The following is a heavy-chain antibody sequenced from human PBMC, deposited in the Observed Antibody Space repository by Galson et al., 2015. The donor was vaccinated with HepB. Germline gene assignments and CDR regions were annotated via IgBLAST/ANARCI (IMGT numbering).Heavy chain of an antibody. Sequence: SLRLSCAASGFTLSDYYMTWIRQAPGKGLEWVSFITTSGTYTNYADSVKGRFTISRVNAKNSLYLQMNSLRAEDTAVYYCARSADRYGFPIYYDGMDVWGQGTTVTVSS. CDR2: ITTSGTYT. CDR3: ARSADRYGFPIYYDGMDV. J-gene: IGHJ6*02. V-gene: IGHV3-11*06. D-gene: IGHD5-18*01. CDR1: GFTLSDYY.